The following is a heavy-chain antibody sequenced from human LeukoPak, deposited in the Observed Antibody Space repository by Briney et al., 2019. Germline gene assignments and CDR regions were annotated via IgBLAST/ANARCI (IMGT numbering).Heavy chain of an antibody. CDR2: IYYSGRT. J-gene: IGHJ4*02. Sequence: PSETLSLTCTVSGVSINSYYWNWIRQPPGKGLEWIGYIYYSGRTDYNPSLKSRVTISVATSKHQFSMKLKSVTAADTAVYFCARHRRNYYGTGGSPFDFWGQGILVTVSS. D-gene: IGHD3-10*01. CDR1: GVSINSYY. CDR3: ARHRRNYYGTGGSPFDF. V-gene: IGHV4-59*01.